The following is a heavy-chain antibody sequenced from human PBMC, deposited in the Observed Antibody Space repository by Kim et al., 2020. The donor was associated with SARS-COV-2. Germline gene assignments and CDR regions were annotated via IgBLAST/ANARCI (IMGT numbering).Heavy chain of an antibody. V-gene: IGHV4-4*02. CDR3: ARVVTMVRGVIIADGWFDP. J-gene: IGHJ5*02. D-gene: IGHD3-10*01. CDR2: IYHSGST. CDR1: GGSISSSNW. Sequence: SETLSLTCAVSGGSISSSNWWSWVRQPPGKGLEWIGEIYHSGSTNYNPSLKSRVTISVDKSKNQFSLKLSSVTAADTAVYYCARVVTMVRGVIIADGWFDPWGQGTLVTVSS.